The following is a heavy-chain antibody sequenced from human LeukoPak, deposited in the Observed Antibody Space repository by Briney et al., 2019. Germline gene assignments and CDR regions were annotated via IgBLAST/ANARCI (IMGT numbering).Heavy chain of an antibody. J-gene: IGHJ6*02. V-gene: IGHV3-23*01. D-gene: IGHD2-2*01. CDR1: GFTFSSYA. CDR3: AKGGDIVVVPAAMNYYYGMDV. Sequence: GGPLRLSCEASGFTFSSYAMSWVRQAPGKGLEWVSAISGSGGSTYYAVSVKGRFTISRDNSKNTLYLQMNSLRAEDTAVYYCAKGGDIVVVPAAMNYYYGMDVWGQGTTVTVAS. CDR2: ISGSGGST.